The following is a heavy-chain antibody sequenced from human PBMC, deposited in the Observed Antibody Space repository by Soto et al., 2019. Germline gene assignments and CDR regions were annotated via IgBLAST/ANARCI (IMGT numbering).Heavy chain of an antibody. J-gene: IGHJ4*02. CDR1: GGSLRSYY. Sequence: SETLSLTCTVSGGSLRSYYWTWIRKSPGRGLEWIGYIYPTGSTMYNPSLKSRVSMSVDTSKNQFSLNLTSVTAADTAVYYCARGAMGEKWTFRYWGPGRQVTVSS. D-gene: IGHD3-16*01. CDR2: IYPTGST. V-gene: IGHV4-59*01. CDR3: ARGAMGEKWTFRY.